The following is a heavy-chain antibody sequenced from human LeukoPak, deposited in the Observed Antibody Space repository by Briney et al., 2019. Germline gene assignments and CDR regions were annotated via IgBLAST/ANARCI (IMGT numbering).Heavy chain of an antibody. CDR1: GYTLTELS. CDR3: ATKVYCSGGSCYSFDY. CDR2: FDPEDGET. D-gene: IGHD2-15*01. V-gene: IGHV1-24*01. Sequence: ASVKVSCKVSGYTLTELSMHWVRQAPGTGLEWMGGFDPEDGETIYAQKFQGRVTMTEDTSTDTAYMELSSLRSEDTAVYYCATKVYCSGGSCYSFDYWGQGTLVTVSS. J-gene: IGHJ4*02.